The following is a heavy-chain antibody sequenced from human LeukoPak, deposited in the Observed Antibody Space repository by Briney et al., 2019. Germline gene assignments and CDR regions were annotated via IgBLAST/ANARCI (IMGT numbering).Heavy chain of an antibody. CDR1: GFTFSDYC. D-gene: IGHD3-3*01. CDR3: ARIPDDFWSGYYLNYYYYYMDV. Sequence: GGSLRLSCAASGFTFSDYCMSWIRQAPGKGLEWVSYISSSGSTIYYADSVKGRFTISRDNAKNSLYLQMNSLRAEDTAVYYCARIPDDFWSGYYLNYYYYYMDVWGKGTTVTVSS. CDR2: ISSSGSTI. V-gene: IGHV3-11*01. J-gene: IGHJ6*03.